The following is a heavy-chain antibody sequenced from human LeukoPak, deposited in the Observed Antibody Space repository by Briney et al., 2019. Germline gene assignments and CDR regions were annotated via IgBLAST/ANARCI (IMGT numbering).Heavy chain of an antibody. J-gene: IGHJ4*02. CDR1: GYTFTDYG. D-gene: IGHD1-1*01. CDR3: ARGGDNYMDF. V-gene: IGHV1-18*01. CDR2: IRVCNGDT. Sequence: ASVKVSCKASGYTFTDYGLSWVRQAPGQGLEWMGWIRVCNGDTNYAQKFQDRLTVTTDPSTSTAYMELRSLRSDDTAAYYCARGGDNYMDFWGQGTLVTISS.